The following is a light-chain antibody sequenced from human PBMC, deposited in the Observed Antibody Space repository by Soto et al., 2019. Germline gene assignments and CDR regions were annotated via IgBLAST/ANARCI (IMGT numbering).Light chain of an antibody. CDR3: QQRRT. Sequence: EIVLTQSPATLSLSPGERATLSCRASQSVSSYLAWYQQKPGQAPRLLIYDASNRATGIPAGFSGSGSGTDFTLTISSLEPEDFAVYYCQQRRTFGQGTRLEIK. V-gene: IGKV3-11*01. J-gene: IGKJ5*01. CDR1: QSVSSY. CDR2: DAS.